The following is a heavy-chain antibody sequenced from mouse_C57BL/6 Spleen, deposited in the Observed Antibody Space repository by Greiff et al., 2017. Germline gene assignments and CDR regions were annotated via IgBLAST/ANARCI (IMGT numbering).Heavy chain of an antibody. J-gene: IGHJ1*03. Sequence: VQLQQSGAELVKPGASVKISCKASGYAFSSYWMNWVKQRPGKGLEWIGQIYPGDGDTNYNGKFKGKATLTADKSSSTAYMQLSSLTSEDSAVYFCARSRYGSSYHWYFDVWGTGTTVTVSS. CDR2: IYPGDGDT. D-gene: IGHD1-1*01. CDR3: ARSRYGSSYHWYFDV. CDR1: GYAFSSYW. V-gene: IGHV1-80*01.